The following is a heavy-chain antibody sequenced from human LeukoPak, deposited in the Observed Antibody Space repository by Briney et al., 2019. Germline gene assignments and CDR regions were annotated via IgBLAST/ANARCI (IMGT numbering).Heavy chain of an antibody. CDR2: INHSGST. V-gene: IGHV4-34*01. J-gene: IGHJ4*02. D-gene: IGHD2-15*01. CDR1: GGSFGGYY. Sequence: SETLSLTCAVYGGSFGGYYWNWIRQPPGRGLEWIGEINHSGSTNYNPSLKSRATISVDTSKKQFSLKLSSVTAADTAVYYCARDYCSGGSCYFDYWGQGTLVTVSS. CDR3: ARDYCSGGSCYFDY.